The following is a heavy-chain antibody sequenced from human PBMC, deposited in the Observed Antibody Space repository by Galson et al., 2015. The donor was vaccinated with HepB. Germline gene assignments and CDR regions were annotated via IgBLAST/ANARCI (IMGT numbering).Heavy chain of an antibody. CDR3: ARDGRGDYDFWSGYYTGWFDP. CDR2: ISAYNGNT. J-gene: IGHJ5*02. D-gene: IGHD3-3*01. Sequence: SVKVSCKASGYTFTSYGISWVRQAPGQGLEWMGWISAYNGNTNYAQKLQGRVTMTTDTSTSTAYMELRSLRSDDTAVYYCARDGRGDYDFWSGYYTGWFDPWGQGTLVTVSS. V-gene: IGHV1-18*01. CDR1: GYTFTSYG.